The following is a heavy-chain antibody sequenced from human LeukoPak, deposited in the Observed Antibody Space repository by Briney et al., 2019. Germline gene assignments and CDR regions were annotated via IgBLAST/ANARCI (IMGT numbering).Heavy chain of an antibody. CDR2: IYYSGTP. D-gene: IGHD3-16*01. Sequence: SETLSLTCTVSGGSITGSSDYWGWIRQPPGKGLEWIGSIYYSGTPYYNPSLKSRVTISVDTSKNQFSLRLSSVTAADTAVYYCARHTFGSHFEYWGQGTLVTVSS. CDR3: ARHTFGSHFEY. V-gene: IGHV4-39*01. CDR1: GGSITGSSDY. J-gene: IGHJ4*02.